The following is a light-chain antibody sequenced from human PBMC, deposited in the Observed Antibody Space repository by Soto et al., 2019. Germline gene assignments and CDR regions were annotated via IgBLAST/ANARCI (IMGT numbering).Light chain of an antibody. CDR3: QHMRT. CDR2: DAS. Sequence: DIQMTQSPSTLSASIGDRVTITCRASQNIVTYLNWYLQKPGQAPKFLTYDASTLESGVPSRFSGSGFGTEFSLTISSLQPDDFGSYYCQHMRTFGQGTKVDIK. J-gene: IGKJ1*01. V-gene: IGKV1-5*01. CDR1: QNIVTY.